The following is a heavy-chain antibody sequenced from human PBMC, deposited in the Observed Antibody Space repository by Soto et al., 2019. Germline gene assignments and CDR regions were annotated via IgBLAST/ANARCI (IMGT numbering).Heavy chain of an antibody. D-gene: IGHD2-2*02. V-gene: IGHV4-34*01. CDR3: ARGTSIYCSSTSCYKLDY. CDR1: GGSFSGYY. J-gene: IGHJ4*02. CDR2: INHSGST. Sequence: SETLSLTCAVYGGSFSGYYWSWIRQPPGEGLEWIGEINHSGSTNYNPSLKSRVTISVDTSKNQFSLKLSSVTAADTAVYYCARGTSIYCSSTSCYKLDYWGQGTLVTVSS.